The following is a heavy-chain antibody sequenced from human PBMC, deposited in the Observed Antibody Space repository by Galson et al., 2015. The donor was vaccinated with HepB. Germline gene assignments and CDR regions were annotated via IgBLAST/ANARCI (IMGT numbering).Heavy chain of an antibody. CDR1: GFTFRSHA. J-gene: IGHJ5*01. D-gene: IGHD3-22*01. CDR2: ITTSAGDT. CDR3: AKDNRSGWSES. Sequence: SLRLSCAASGFTFRSHAMNWVRQAPGKGLEWVSQITTSAGDTHYADSVKERFTISRDSFKNILYLQMNSLRVEDTAVYYCAKDNRSGWSESWGQGTQVIVSS. V-gene: IGHV3-23*01.